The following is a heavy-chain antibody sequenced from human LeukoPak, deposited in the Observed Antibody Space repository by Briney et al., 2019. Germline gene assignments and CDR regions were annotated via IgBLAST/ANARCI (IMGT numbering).Heavy chain of an antibody. Sequence: GESLKISCKGSGYSFTSYWIGWVRQMPGKGLEWMGIIYPGDSDTRYSPSFQGQVTISADKSISTAYLQWSSLKASDTAMYYCARQGQFSSSWNYYYYGMDVWGQGTTVTVSS. D-gene: IGHD6-13*01. CDR3: ARQGQFSSSWNYYYYGMDV. CDR1: GYSFTSYW. J-gene: IGHJ6*02. V-gene: IGHV5-51*01. CDR2: IYPGDSDT.